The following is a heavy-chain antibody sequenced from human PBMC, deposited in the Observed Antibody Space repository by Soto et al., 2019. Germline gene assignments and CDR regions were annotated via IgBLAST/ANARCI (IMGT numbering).Heavy chain of an antibody. Sequence: SETLSLTCAVSGGSISSGGYSWSWIRQPPGKGLEWIGYIYHSGSTYYNPSLKSRVTISVDRPKNQFSLKLSSVTAADTAVYYWARTVITESNWFDPLGQGTLVTVSS. CDR1: GGSISSGGYS. V-gene: IGHV4-30-2*01. D-gene: IGHD3-10*01. CDR3: ARTVITESNWFDP. CDR2: IYHSGST. J-gene: IGHJ5*02.